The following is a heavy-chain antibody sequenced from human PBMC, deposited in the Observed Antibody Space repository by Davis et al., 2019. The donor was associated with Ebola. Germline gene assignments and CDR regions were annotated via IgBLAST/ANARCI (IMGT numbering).Heavy chain of an antibody. Sequence: ASVKVSCKASGYTFTSYGISWVRQAPGQGLEWMGWISAYNGNTNYAQKFRGRVTITADESTSTAYMELRSLRSEDTAVYYCARDWGMATPFNYWGQGTLVTVSS. V-gene: IGHV1-18*01. J-gene: IGHJ4*02. CDR1: GYTFTSYG. CDR3: ARDWGMATPFNY. D-gene: IGHD5-24*01. CDR2: ISAYNGNT.